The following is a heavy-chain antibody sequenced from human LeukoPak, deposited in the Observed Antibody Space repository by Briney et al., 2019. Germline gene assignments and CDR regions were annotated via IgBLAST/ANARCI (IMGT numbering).Heavy chain of an antibody. D-gene: IGHD7-27*01. Sequence: SVKVSCKASGYTFTSYAMHWVRQAPGQGLEWMGGIIPIFGTANYAQKFQGRVTITADESTSTAYMELSSLRSEDTAVYYCARRPISNWGIEWLFDYWGQGTLVTVSS. CDR3: ARRPISNWGIEWLFDY. CDR1: GYTFTSYA. J-gene: IGHJ4*02. V-gene: IGHV1-69*13. CDR2: IIPIFGTA.